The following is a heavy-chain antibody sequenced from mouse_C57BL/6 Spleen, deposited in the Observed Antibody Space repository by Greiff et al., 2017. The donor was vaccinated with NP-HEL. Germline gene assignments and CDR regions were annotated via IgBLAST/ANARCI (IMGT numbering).Heavy chain of an antibody. V-gene: IGHV1-53*01. CDR3: ARSEAIYYGYDAYYAMDY. Sequence: QVQLQQPGTELVKPGASVKLSCKASGYTFTSYWMHWVKQRPGQGLEWIGNINPSNGGTNYNEKFKSKATLTVDKSSSTAYMQLSSLTSEDSAVYYCARSEAIYYGYDAYYAMDYWGQGTSVTVSS. D-gene: IGHD2-2*01. CDR1: GYTFTSYW. CDR2: INPSNGGT. J-gene: IGHJ4*01.